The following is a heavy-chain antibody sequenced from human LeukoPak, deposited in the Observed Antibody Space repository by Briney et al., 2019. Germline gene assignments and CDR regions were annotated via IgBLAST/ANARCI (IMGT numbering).Heavy chain of an antibody. J-gene: IGHJ6*03. Sequence: ASVKVSCKASGYTFTSYGISWVRQAPGQGLEWMGWISAYNGNTNYAQKLQGRVTMTTDTSTSTAYMELRSLRSDDTAVYYCARETGAAPRYYYYYMDVWGKGTTVTVSS. CDR3: ARETGAAPRYYYYYMDV. CDR1: GYTFTSYG. CDR2: ISAYNGNT. V-gene: IGHV1-18*01. D-gene: IGHD6-6*01.